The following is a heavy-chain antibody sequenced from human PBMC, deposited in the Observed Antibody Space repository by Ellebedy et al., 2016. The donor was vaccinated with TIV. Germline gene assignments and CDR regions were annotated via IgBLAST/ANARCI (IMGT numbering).Heavy chain of an antibody. CDR1: GFTFSSYP. CDR3: ARDRRYHHGSESPSIDH. J-gene: IGHJ4*02. CDR2: ISYDGSIK. D-gene: IGHD3-10*01. Sequence: PGGSLRLSCAVSGFTFSSYPMHWVRQAPGKGLEWVAVISYDGSIKYHADSVKGRFTISRDNSKNTLSLQMNSLRGADTAVYYCARDRRYHHGSESPSIDHWGQGTLVTVSS. V-gene: IGHV3-30-3*01.